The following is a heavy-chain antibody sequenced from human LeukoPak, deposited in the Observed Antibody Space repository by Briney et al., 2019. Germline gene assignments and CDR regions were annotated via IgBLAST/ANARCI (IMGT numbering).Heavy chain of an antibody. J-gene: IGHJ4*02. CDR2: IYGSGST. CDR3: ARNVGWYSHDS. CDR1: GASLSSHY. D-gene: IGHD6-19*01. V-gene: IGHV4-59*08. Sequence: PSATLSLPCTVSGASLSSHYWSWIRQPPGKGLEWIGYIYGSGSTHYDPSLRSRVTISEDTSKNQFSLKLTSVTAADTAVYYCARNVGWYSHDSWGQGTLVTVSS.